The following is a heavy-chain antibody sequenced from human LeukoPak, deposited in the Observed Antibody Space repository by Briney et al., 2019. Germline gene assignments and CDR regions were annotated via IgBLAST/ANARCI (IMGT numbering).Heavy chain of an antibody. V-gene: IGHV4-34*01. J-gene: IGHJ5*02. CDR3: ARGLSYCSSTSCYVAWGLRFDP. D-gene: IGHD2-2*01. CDR1: GGSISSYY. CDR2: INHSGST. Sequence: PSETLSLTCTVSGGSISSYYWSWIRQPPGKGLEWIGEINHSGSTNYNPSLKSRVTISVDTSRNQFSLKLSSVTAADTAVYYCARGLSYCSSTSCYVAWGLRFDPWGQGTLVTVSS.